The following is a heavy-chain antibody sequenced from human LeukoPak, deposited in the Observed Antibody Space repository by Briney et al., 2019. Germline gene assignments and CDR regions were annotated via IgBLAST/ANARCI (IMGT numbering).Heavy chain of an antibody. V-gene: IGHV3-53*01. CDR3: ARSSPYCYDSSGYELDY. J-gene: IGHJ4*02. D-gene: IGHD3-22*01. CDR1: GFTVSSNY. Sequence: GGSLRLSCAASGFTVSSNYMSWVRQAPGKGLEWVSVIYSGGSTYYADSVKGRFTISRDNSKNTLYLQMNSLRAEDTAVYYCARSSPYCYDSSGYELDYWGQGTLVTVSS. CDR2: IYSGGST.